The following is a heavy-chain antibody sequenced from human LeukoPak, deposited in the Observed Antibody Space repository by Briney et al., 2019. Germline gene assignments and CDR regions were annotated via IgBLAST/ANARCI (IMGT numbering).Heavy chain of an antibody. D-gene: IGHD4-11*01. CDR2: SNPNSGGS. CDR1: GYTFTGYY. Sequence: ASVKVSCKASGYTFTGYYMHWVRQAPGQRLEWMGWSNPNSGGSNYAQQFLGRVTMTRNTSISTAYMELSSLRSEDTAVYYYARARQAGTTNYYYMVVWGQGTLLTVSS. V-gene: IGHV1-2*02. J-gene: IGHJ6*03. CDR3: ARARQAGTTNYYYMVV.